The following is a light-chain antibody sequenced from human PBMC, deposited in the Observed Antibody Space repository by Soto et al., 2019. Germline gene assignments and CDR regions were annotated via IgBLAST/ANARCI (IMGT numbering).Light chain of an antibody. V-gene: IGKV1-5*03. CDR1: QSISIW. CDR2: KAS. J-gene: IGKJ1*01. Sequence: DIQMTQSPSTLSASVGDRVTITCRASQSISIWLAWYQQKPGKAPTLLIYKASTLESGVPSRFSGSGSGTEFTLSICMLKPDYFATYYCQQYYSYLTFGQGTKVEVK. CDR3: QQYYSYLT.